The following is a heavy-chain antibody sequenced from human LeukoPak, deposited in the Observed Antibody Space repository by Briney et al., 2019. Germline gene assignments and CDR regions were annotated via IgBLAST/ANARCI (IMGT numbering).Heavy chain of an antibody. Sequence: SETLSLTCTVSGGSINSDYWSWIRQPPGKGLGWIGYIYYTGSTNYNPSLQSRVTISVDTSKNQFSLKLTSVTSADTAVYYCARDPLPGYWGQGTLVTVSS. CDR3: ARDPLPGY. V-gene: IGHV4-59*01. J-gene: IGHJ4*02. CDR2: IYYTGST. CDR1: GGSINSDY.